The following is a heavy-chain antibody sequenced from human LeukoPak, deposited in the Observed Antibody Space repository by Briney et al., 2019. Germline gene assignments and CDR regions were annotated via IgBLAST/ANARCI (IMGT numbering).Heavy chain of an antibody. V-gene: IGHV4-34*01. Sequence: SEALSLTCGVYGGPLSGHYWTWIRQTAGKGLEWIGEINHSGSAKYNPSLKSRVSISVTLPKNQFSLDLTSVTAADTAVYYCARGQPPYSDGSAYYAGGFYYFDRWGQGTLVTVSS. CDR2: INHSGSA. CDR3: ARGQPPYSDGSAYYAGGFYYFDR. D-gene: IGHD3-22*01. CDR1: GGPLSGHY. J-gene: IGHJ4*02.